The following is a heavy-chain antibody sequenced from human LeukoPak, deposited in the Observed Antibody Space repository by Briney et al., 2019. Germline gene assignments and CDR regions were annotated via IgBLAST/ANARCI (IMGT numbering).Heavy chain of an antibody. J-gene: IGHJ5*02. D-gene: IGHD3-10*01. V-gene: IGHV1-8*01. CDR1: GYTFTSYD. CDR3: ARDPQITMVRGVIRGSWFDP. CDR2: MNPNSGNT. Sequence: ASVKVSCKASGYTFTSYDINWVRQATGQGLEWMGWMNPNSGNTGYAQKFQGRVTMTRNTSISTAYMELSSLRSEDTAVYYCARDPQITMVRGVIRGSWFDPWGQGTLVTVSS.